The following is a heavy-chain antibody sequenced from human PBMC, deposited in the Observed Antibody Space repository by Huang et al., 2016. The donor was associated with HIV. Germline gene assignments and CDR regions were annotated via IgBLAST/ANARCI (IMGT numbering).Heavy chain of an antibody. CDR2: ISSSSSNI. Sequence: EVQLVESGGGLVKPGGSLRLSCAASGFTFSSYRMNWVRQAPGKGLECVSSISSSSSNIYYADSVKGRFTLSRDNAKNSLYLQMNSLRAEDTAVYYCARVGGVAAGTFGTFDIWGQGTMVTVSS. CDR3: ARVGGVAAGTFGTFDI. D-gene: IGHD6-19*01. V-gene: IGHV3-21*01. CDR1: GFTFSSYR. J-gene: IGHJ3*02.